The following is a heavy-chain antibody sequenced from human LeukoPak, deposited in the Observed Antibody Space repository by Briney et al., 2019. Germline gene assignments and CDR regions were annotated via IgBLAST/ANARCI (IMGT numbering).Heavy chain of an antibody. CDR1: GFTFSSYS. J-gene: IGHJ4*02. CDR3: ARDLGELYWYEVDY. CDR2: ISSSSSTI. Sequence: GGSLRLSCAASGFTFSSYSMNWVRQAPGKGLEWVSYISSSSSTIYYADSVKGRFTISRDNAKNSLYLQMNSPRAEDTAVYYCARDLGELYWYEVDYWGQGTLVTVSS. V-gene: IGHV3-48*04. D-gene: IGHD2-8*02.